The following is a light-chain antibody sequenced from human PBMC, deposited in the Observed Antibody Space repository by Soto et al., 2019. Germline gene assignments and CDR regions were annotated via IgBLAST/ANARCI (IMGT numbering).Light chain of an antibody. CDR2: KAS. CDR1: QTISSW. CDR3: QQYNSYRT. J-gene: IGKJ1*01. Sequence: DIQMTQSPSTLSGSVVDIVTITCRASQTISSWLAWYQQKPGKAPELLIYKASSLESGVPSRFSGSGSGTEFTLTISSMKPDDFATYYCQQYNSYRTFGQGTKVDIK. V-gene: IGKV1-5*03.